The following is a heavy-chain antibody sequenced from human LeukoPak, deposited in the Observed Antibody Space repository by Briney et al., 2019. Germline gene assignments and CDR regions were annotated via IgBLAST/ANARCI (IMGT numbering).Heavy chain of an antibody. J-gene: IGHJ4*02. V-gene: IGHV3-30*02. Sequence: PGGSLRLSCAASRFTFSNYVMNWVRQAPGKGLEWVTFIQKDGGSKFYADSVKGRFTISRDNSKKTVYLQMSSLTIEDTAVYYCAKEPGERGSAFDDWGQGTLVTVYS. D-gene: IGHD1-1*01. CDR1: RFTFSNYV. CDR2: IQKDGGSK. CDR3: AKEPGERGSAFDD.